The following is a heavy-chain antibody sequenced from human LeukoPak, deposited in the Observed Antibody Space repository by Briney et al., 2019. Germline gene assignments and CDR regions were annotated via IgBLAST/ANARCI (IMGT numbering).Heavy chain of an antibody. V-gene: IGHV3-23*01. Sequence: PGGSLRLSCAASGFTFSSYAMSWVRQAPGKGLEWVSAISGSGGSTYYADSVKGRFTISRDNSKNTLYLQMGSLRAEDMAVYYCARGGGPDYYDSSGYRAHDAFDIWGQGTMVTVSS. CDR1: GFTFSSYA. J-gene: IGHJ3*02. CDR2: ISGSGGST. D-gene: IGHD3-22*01. CDR3: ARGGGPDYYDSSGYRAHDAFDI.